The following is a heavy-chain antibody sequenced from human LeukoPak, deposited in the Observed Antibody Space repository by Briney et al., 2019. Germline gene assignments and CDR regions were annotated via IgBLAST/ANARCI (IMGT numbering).Heavy chain of an antibody. CDR2: IKQDGSEK. CDR1: GFSFGTYW. J-gene: IGHJ4*02. Sequence: GGSLRLSCAASGFSFGTYWMSWVRQAPGKGQEWVANIKQDGSEKYYVDSVKGRFTISRDNAKNSLYLQMNSLRVEDAAVYYCAKDGYSSIPGFHFEYWGQGTPVTVSS. CDR3: AKDGYSSIPGFHFEY. D-gene: IGHD6-13*01. V-gene: IGHV3-7*03.